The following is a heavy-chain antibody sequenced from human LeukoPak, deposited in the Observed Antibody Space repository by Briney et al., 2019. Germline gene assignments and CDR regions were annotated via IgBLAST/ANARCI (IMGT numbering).Heavy chain of an antibody. D-gene: IGHD1-26*01. CDR2: ISSSGSSI. Sequence: GGSLRLSCAASGFTFSSYEMNWVRQAPGQGLEWVSYISSSGSSIYYADSVKGRFTISRDNAKNSLYLQMNSLRAEDTAVYYCARAIVGATWGDYWGQGTLVTVSS. CDR3: ARAIVGATWGDY. J-gene: IGHJ4*02. CDR1: GFTFSSYE. V-gene: IGHV3-48*03.